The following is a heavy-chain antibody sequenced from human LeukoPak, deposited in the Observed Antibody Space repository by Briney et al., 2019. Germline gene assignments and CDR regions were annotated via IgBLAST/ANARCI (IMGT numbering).Heavy chain of an antibody. D-gene: IGHD3-10*01. V-gene: IGHV4-38-2*02. J-gene: IGHJ4*02. CDR1: SYSVSSDHY. CDR2: IYHSGST. CDR3: ARSGTTYYYGSGLFF. Sequence: PSETLSLTCTVSSYSVSSDHYWGWIRQPPGKGLEWIGIIYHSGSTYYNPSLKSRVTISVDTSKNQFSLKLSSVTAADTAVYYCARSGTTYYYGSGLFFWGQGTLVTVSS.